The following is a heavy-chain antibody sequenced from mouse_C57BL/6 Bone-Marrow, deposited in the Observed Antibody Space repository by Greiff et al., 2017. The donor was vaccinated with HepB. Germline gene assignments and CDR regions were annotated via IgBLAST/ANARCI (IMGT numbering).Heavy chain of an antibody. J-gene: IGHJ4*01. CDR2: IWSGGST. Sequence: QVQLQQSGPGLVQPSQRLSITCTVSGFSLTSYGVHWVRQSPGKGLEWLGVIWSGGSTDYNAAFISRLSISKDNSKCQVFFKMNRLQADDTAIYYCAKTAQATGAMDYWGQVTSVTVSS. CDR3: AKTAQATGAMDY. D-gene: IGHD3-2*02. CDR1: GFSLTSYG. V-gene: IGHV2-2*01.